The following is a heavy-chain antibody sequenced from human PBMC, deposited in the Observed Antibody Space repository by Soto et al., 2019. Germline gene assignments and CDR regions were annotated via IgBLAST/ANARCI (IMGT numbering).Heavy chain of an antibody. CDR1: GFTFSSYA. Sequence: PGGSLRLSCAASGFTFSSYAMRWVRQAPGKGLEWVSAISGGSGSTTYADPVKGRLTISRDNSKNPLYLQMHSLRDKDTAEYYCARAAVVGATDLRDIYYWGQGTLVTVSS. D-gene: IGHD1-26*01. CDR3: ARAAVVGATDLRDIYY. V-gene: IGHV3-23*01. CDR2: ISGGSGST. J-gene: IGHJ4*02.